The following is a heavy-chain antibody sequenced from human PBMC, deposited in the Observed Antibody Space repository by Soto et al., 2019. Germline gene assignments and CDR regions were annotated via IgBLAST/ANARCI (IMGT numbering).Heavy chain of an antibody. V-gene: IGHV3-9*01. Sequence: EVQLVESGGGLVQPGRSLRLSCAASGFTFDDYAMHWARQAPGKGLEWVSGISWNSGSIGYADSVKGRFTISRDNAKNSLYLQMNSLRAEDTALYYCAKASGAYYDSSGTDYWGQGTLVTVSS. CDR1: GFTFDDYA. J-gene: IGHJ4*02. CDR3: AKASGAYYDSSGTDY. D-gene: IGHD3-22*01. CDR2: ISWNSGSI.